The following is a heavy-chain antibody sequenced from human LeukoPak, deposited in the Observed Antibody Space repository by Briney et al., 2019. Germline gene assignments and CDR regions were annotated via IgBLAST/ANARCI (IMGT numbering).Heavy chain of an antibody. Sequence: ASVKVSCKASGYTFTGYYMHWVRQASGQGLEWMGRINPNSGGTNYAQKFQGRVTMTRDTSISTAYMELSRLRSDDTAVYYCARLMATINDWFDPWGQGTLVTVSS. D-gene: IGHD5-24*01. J-gene: IGHJ5*02. CDR2: INPNSGGT. V-gene: IGHV1-2*06. CDR3: ARLMATINDWFDP. CDR1: GYTFTGYY.